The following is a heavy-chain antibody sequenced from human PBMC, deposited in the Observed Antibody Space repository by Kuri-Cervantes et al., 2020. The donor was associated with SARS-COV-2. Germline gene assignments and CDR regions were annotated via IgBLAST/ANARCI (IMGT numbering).Heavy chain of an antibody. Sequence: GESLKISCAASGFTFSDFPLTWVRQAPGKGLEWVSSISESGIVTSYADSLKGRLTISRDNSKNTLYLQMNSLRSEDTAVYYCATGSSIAARLQFDYWGQGTLVTVSS. CDR2: ISESGIVT. CDR3: ATGSSIAARLQFDY. J-gene: IGHJ4*02. CDR1: GFTFSDFP. V-gene: IGHV3-23*01. D-gene: IGHD6-6*01.